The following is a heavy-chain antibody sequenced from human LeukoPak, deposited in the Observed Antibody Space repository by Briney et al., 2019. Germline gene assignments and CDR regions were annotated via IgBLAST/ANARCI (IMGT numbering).Heavy chain of an antibody. V-gene: IGHV3-11*04. J-gene: IGHJ4*02. D-gene: IGHD3-10*01. CDR3: ARDYYASGSLDS. Sequence: GGSLRLSCAASEFTFSDYYMSWIRQAPGKGLEWVSYISSSGSTIYYADSVKGRFTISRDNAENSLYLQMNSLRAEDTAVYYCARDYYASGSLDSWGQGTLVTVSS. CDR1: EFTFSDYY. CDR2: ISSSGSTI.